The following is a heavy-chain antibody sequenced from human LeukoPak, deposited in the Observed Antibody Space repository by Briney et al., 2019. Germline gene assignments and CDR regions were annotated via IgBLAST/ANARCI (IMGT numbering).Heavy chain of an antibody. J-gene: IGHJ6*03. D-gene: IGHD2-15*01. Sequence: SVKVSCKASGFTFTSSAMQWVRQARGQRLEWIGWIVVGSGNTNYAQKFQERVTITRDMYTSTAYMELSSLRSEDTAVYYCAAEMRGCSGGRCYYYYYMDVWGKGTTVTVSS. CDR1: GFTFTSSA. V-gene: IGHV1-58*02. CDR2: IVVGSGNT. CDR3: AAEMRGCSGGRCYYYYYMDV.